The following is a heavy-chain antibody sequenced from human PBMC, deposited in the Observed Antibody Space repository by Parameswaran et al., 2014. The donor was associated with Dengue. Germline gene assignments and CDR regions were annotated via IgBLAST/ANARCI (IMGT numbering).Heavy chain of an antibody. CDR3: AKSRTTSSSSAFDI. Sequence: VRQMPGKGLEWVSAISGSGGSTYYADSVKGRFTISRDNSKNTLYLQMNSLRAEDTAVYYCAKSRTTSSSSAFDIWGQGTMVTVSS. V-gene: IGHV3-23*01. D-gene: IGHD6-13*01. J-gene: IGHJ3*02. CDR2: ISGSGGST.